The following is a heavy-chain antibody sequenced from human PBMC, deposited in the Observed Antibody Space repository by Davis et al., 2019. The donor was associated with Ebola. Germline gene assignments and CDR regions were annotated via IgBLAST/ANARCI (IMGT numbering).Heavy chain of an antibody. CDR1: GYSFSSYW. V-gene: IGHV5-51*01. Sequence: KVSCKGSGYSFSSYWIGWVRQMPGKGLAWMGIIYTGYSDTRYSPSFRGQVTISADKSTKTAFLVWTGLKASDTAMYYCASLRRTITGMDDAFDIWGQGTMVTVSS. J-gene: IGHJ3*02. D-gene: IGHD2-8*02. CDR2: IYTGYSDT. CDR3: ASLRRTITGMDDAFDI.